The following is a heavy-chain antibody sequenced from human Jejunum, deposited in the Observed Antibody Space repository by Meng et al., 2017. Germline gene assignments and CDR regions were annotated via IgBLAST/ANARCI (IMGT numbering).Heavy chain of an antibody. J-gene: IGHJ4*02. CDR2: IIPIFGTA. CDR1: GGTFSSYA. V-gene: IGHV1-69*05. Sequence: SVKVSCKASGGTFSSYAISWVRQAPGQGLEWMGGIIPIFGTANYAQKFQGRVTITTDESTSTAYMELSSLRSEDTAVYYCARGLLWFGEFSPLDYWGQGTLVTVSS. D-gene: IGHD3-10*01. CDR3: ARGLLWFGEFSPLDY.